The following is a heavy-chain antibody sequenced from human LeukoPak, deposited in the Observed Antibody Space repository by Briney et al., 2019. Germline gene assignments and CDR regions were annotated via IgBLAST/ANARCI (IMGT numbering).Heavy chain of an antibody. V-gene: IGHV3-23*01. J-gene: IGHJ3*01. CDR1: GFTFSNYA. CDR2: IGGSGVDT. D-gene: IGHD4-17*01. CDR3: GRDPNGNYMGAFDF. Sequence: WGSLRLSCTASGFTFSNYALTWVRQAPGKGLEWVSSIGGSGVDTRYADSVRGRFTISRDNSRNTLYLTMDSLRAEDTAVYFCGRDPNGNYMGAFDFWGQGTMVTVSS.